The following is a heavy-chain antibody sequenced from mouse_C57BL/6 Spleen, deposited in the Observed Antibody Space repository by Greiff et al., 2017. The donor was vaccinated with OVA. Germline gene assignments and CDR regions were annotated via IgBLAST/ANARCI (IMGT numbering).Heavy chain of an antibody. J-gene: IGHJ1*03. D-gene: IGHD1-1*01. CDR3: ARGGSSLPYWYFDV. V-gene: IGHV1-64*01. CDR1: GYTFTSYW. Sequence: VQLQQPGAELVKPGASVKLSCKASGYTFTSYWMHWVKQRPGQGLEWIGMIHPNSGSTNYNEKFKSKATLTVDKSSSTAYMQLSSLTSEDSAVYYCARGGSSLPYWYFDVWGTGTTVTVSS. CDR2: IHPNSGST.